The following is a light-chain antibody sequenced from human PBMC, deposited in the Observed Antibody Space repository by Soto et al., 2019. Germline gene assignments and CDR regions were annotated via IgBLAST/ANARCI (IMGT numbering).Light chain of an antibody. Sequence: DIQMTQSPSTLSASLGDRDTITCWASQSISSWLAWYQQKPGKAPTLLIYDASSLESGVPSRFSGSGSGTEFTLTISSLQPDDFATYYCQQYNSYCTFGQGTKV. J-gene: IGKJ1*01. CDR3: QQYNSYCT. CDR1: QSISSW. CDR2: DAS. V-gene: IGKV1-5*01.